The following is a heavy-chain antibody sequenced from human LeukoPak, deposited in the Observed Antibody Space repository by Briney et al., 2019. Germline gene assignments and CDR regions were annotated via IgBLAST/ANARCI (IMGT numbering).Heavy chain of an antibody. D-gene: IGHD6-25*01. J-gene: IGHJ4*02. CDR1: GYTFTNYA. V-gene: IGHV7-4-1*02. Sequence: GASVKVSCKASGYTFTNYAMNWLRQAPRQGPEWMGWINVNTGKSTYAQGFTGRFVFSLDTSVSTAYLQISSLKADDTAVYYCATGGGYTLAYWGQGTLVTVSS. CDR3: ATGGGYTLAY. CDR2: INVNTGKS.